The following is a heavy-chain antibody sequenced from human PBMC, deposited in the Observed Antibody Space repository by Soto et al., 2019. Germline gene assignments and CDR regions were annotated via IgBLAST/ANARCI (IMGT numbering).Heavy chain of an antibody. V-gene: IGHV1-8*01. J-gene: IGHJ6*02. D-gene: IGHD1-26*01. Sequence: QVQLVQSGAEVKKPGASVKVSCKASGYTFTSYDINWVRQATGQGLEWMGWMNPNSGNTGYAQKFQGRVTMTRXXAXSXXYMELSSLRSEDTAVYYCARGPVVGAYYYYYGMDVWGQGTTVTVSS. CDR2: MNPNSGNT. CDR3: ARGPVVGAYYYYYGMDV. CDR1: GYTFTSYD.